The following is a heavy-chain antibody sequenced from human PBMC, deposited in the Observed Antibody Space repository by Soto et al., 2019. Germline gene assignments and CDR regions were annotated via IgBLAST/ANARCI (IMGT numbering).Heavy chain of an antibody. Sequence: ASVKVSCKASGGTFSSYAISWVRQAPGQGLEWMGGIIPILGIANYAQKFQGRVTITADKSTSTAYMELSSLRSEDTAVYYCARNRDGYNYFDYWGQGTLVTVSS. CDR2: IIPILGIA. CDR3: ARNRDGYNYFDY. D-gene: IGHD5-12*01. V-gene: IGHV1-69*10. J-gene: IGHJ4*02. CDR1: GGTFSSYA.